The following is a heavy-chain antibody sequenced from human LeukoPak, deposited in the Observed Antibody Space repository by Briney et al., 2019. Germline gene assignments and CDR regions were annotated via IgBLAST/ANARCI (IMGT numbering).Heavy chain of an antibody. CDR2: INWNSGGI. Sequence: GGSLRLSCAASGFSFDNYAMHWVRHAPGKGMEWVSGINWNSGGIGYADSVKGGFTIYRDDAKNSLYLQMNSLRPEDTAVYYCARDPPNGDSHFDYWGQGTLVTVSS. D-gene: IGHD4-17*01. CDR3: ARDPPNGDSHFDY. CDR1: GFSFDNYA. V-gene: IGHV3-9*01. J-gene: IGHJ4*02.